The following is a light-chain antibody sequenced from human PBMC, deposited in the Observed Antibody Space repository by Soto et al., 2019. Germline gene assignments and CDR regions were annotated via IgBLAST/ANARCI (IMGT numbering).Light chain of an antibody. V-gene: IGLV2-14*01. CDR3: SSYTGSNTSVI. Sequence: QSALTQPASVSGSPGQSITISCTGTSSDVGGYKYVSWYQQHPDKAPKLIIFEVSNRPSGISSRFSGSKSGNTASLTISGLQAEDEADYYCSSYTGSNTSVIFGRGTQLTVL. CDR2: EVS. CDR1: SSDVGGYKY. J-gene: IGLJ2*01.